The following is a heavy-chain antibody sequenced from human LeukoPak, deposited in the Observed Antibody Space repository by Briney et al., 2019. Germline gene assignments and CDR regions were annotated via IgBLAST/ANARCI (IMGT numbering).Heavy chain of an antibody. J-gene: IGHJ4*02. D-gene: IGHD4-23*01. Sequence: PGGSLRLSCAASGFTFSSYSMNWVRQAPGKGLEWVSSISGSRYYIYYADSVKGRFTISRDNAKNSLYLQMNSLRAEDTAVYYCARDPVANRYGGNPPRCFDYWGQGTLVTVSS. V-gene: IGHV3-21*01. CDR3: ARDPVANRYGGNPPRCFDY. CDR1: GFTFSSYS. CDR2: ISGSRYYI.